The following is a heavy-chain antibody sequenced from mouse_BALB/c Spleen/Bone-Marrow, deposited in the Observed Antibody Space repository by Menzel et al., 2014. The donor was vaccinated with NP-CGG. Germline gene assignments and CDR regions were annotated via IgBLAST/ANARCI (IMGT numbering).Heavy chain of an antibody. D-gene: IGHD1-1*01. Sequence: VKLQESGAELMKPGASVKISCKATGYTFSSYWIEWVKQRPGHGLEWIGEILPGSGSTYYNEKFKGKATLTADKSSNTAYMQLSSLTSEDSAVYFCARDYYGSSGAMDYWGQGTSVTVSS. CDR2: ILPGSGST. J-gene: IGHJ4*01. CDR1: GYTFSSYW. V-gene: IGHV1-9*01. CDR3: ARDYYGSSGAMDY.